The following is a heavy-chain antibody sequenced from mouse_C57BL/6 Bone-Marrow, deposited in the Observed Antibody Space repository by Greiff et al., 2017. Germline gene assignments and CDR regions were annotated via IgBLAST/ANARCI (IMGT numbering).Heavy chain of an antibody. CDR3: ARSCGPYYIDY. CDR2: INPSNGGT. V-gene: IGHV1-53*01. J-gene: IGHJ2*01. CDR1: GYTFTSYW. Sequence: QVHVKQPGTELVKPGASVKLSCKASGYTFTSYWMHWVKQRPGQGLEWIGNINPSNGGTNYNEKFKSKATLTVDKSSSTAYMQLSSLTSEDSAVYYCARSCGPYYIDYWGQGTTLTVSS.